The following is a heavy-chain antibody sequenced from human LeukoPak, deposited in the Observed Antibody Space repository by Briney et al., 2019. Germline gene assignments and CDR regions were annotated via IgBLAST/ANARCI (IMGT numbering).Heavy chain of an antibody. J-gene: IGHJ4*02. CDR2: IYSGGST. CDR1: GFTVSSNY. D-gene: IGHD6-13*01. Sequence: HPGGSLRLSCAASGFTVSSNYMSWVRQAPGKGLEWVSVIYSGGSTYYADSVKGRFTISRDNSKNTLYLQMNSLRAEDTAVYYCASISSSWYVPNDYWGQGTLVTVSS. CDR3: ASISSSWYVPNDY. V-gene: IGHV3-66*02.